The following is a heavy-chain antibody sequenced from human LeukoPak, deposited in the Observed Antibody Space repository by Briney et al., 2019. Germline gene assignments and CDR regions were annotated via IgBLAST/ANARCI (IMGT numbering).Heavy chain of an antibody. CDR1: GYNFNTFW. CDR2: IYPGDSGT. J-gene: IGHJ4*02. D-gene: IGHD2-15*01. V-gene: IGHV5-51*01. Sequence: GESLKISCKGSGYNFNTFWIGWVRQMPGKGLEWMGIIYPGDSGTRYSPSFQGQVTISVDKSISTAYLQWSSLKASDTAMYYFASRTLAVTGYSIDYWGQGTLVTVSS. CDR3: ASRTLAVTGYSIDY.